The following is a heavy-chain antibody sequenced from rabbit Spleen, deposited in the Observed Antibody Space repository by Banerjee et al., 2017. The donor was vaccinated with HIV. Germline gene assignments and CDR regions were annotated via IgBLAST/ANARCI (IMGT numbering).Heavy chain of an antibody. Sequence: QSLEESGGDLVKPGASLTLTCTASGFSFSSSYYICWVRQAPGKGLEWIACIYPTSGSAYYASWAKGRFTISKTSSTTVTLQMTSLTAADTATYFCARDTVYASYAGFGHATLHYFDLRGPGTLVTVS. CDR3: ARDTVYASYAGFGHATLHYFDL. CDR1: GFSFSSSYY. V-gene: IGHV1S40*01. CDR2: IYPTSGSA. J-gene: IGHJ4*01. D-gene: IGHD4-2*01.